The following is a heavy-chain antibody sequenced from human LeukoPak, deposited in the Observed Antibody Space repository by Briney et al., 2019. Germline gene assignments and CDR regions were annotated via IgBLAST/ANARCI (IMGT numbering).Heavy chain of an antibody. Sequence: SGPTLVNPTQTLTLTCTFSGFSLSTSGMCVSWIRQPPGKALEWLARIDWDDDRYYSTSLKTRLTLSKDTSKNQVVLTMTNMDPVDTATYYCARMYYYDSSGYPDYWGQGTLVTVSS. V-gene: IGHV2-70*11. CDR2: IDWDDDR. CDR3: ARMYYYDSSGYPDY. J-gene: IGHJ4*02. CDR1: GFSLSTSGMC. D-gene: IGHD3-22*01.